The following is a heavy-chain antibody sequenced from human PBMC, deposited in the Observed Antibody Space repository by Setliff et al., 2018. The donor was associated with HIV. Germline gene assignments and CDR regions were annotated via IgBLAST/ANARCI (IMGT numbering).Heavy chain of an antibody. Sequence: SETLSLTCSVSGGSINNDIYFWTWIRQHPGKGLEWIGYIYYSGNTYYHPSLKSRFTISVDTSKNQFSLRLTSVTAADTAVYYCARHYGAVKSVVTVVAKYFPHWGQGTLVTVSS. CDR1: GGSINNDIYF. D-gene: IGHD2-21*02. V-gene: IGHV4-31*03. J-gene: IGHJ1*01. CDR3: ARHYGAVKSVVTVVAKYFPH. CDR2: IYYSGNT.